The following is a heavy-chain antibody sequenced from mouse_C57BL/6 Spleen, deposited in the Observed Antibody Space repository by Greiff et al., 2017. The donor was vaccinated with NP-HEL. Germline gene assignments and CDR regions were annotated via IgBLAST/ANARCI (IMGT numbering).Heavy chain of an antibody. CDR3: ASGRGNYGYYAMDY. CDR1: GFSLTSYG. D-gene: IGHD2-1*01. J-gene: IGHJ4*01. CDR2: IWGDGST. V-gene: IGHV2-3*01. Sequence: VQGVESGPGLVAPSQSLSITCTVSGFSLTSYGVSWVRQPPGKGLEWLGVIWGDGSTNYHSALISRLSISKDNSKSQVFLKLNSLQTDDTATYYGASGRGNYGYYAMDYWGQGTSVTVSS.